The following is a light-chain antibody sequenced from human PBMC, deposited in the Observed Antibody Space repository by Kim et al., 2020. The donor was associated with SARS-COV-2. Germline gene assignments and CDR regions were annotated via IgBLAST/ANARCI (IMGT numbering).Light chain of an antibody. CDR1: QSVTSSD. J-gene: IGKJ1*01. CDR2: GAS. V-gene: IGKV3-20*01. CDR3: QQYDNAPST. Sequence: AAGGRAIRSCRAGQSVTSSDIAWYQQKPGQAPRLRIYGASSGAAGIPDRLRGSGSGTDFTLTISSLQPEDFAVYSCQQYDNAPSTFGLGTKVDI.